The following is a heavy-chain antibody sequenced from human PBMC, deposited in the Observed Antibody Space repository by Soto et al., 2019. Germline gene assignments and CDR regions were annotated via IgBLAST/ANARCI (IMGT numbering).Heavy chain of an antibody. D-gene: IGHD3-22*01. J-gene: IGHJ3*02. CDR1: GFTFSSYA. V-gene: IGHV3-23*01. CDR3: AKEADYYDSSGYRGDDAFDI. Sequence: GGSLRLSCAASGFTFSSYAMSWVRQAPGKGLEWVSAISGSGGSTYYADSVKGRFTISRDNSKNTLYLQMNSLRAEDTAVYYCAKEADYYDSSGYRGDDAFDIWGQGTMVTV. CDR2: ISGSGGST.